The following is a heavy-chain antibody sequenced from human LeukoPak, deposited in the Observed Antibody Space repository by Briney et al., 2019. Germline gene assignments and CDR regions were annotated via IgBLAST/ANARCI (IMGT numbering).Heavy chain of an antibody. J-gene: IGHJ4*02. CDR1: GFTFSSYS. CDR3: ARDRFGYFDY. D-gene: IGHD3-10*01. CDR2: ISSSSSTI. V-gene: IGHV3-48*04. Sequence: GGSLRLSCAASGFTFSSYSMNWVRQAPGKGLEWVSYISSSSSTIYYADSVKGRFTISRDNAKNSLYLQMNSLRAEDTAVYYCARDRFGYFDYWGQGTLVTVSS.